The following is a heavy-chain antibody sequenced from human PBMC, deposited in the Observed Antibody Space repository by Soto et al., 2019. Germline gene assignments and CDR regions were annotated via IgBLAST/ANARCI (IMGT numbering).Heavy chain of an antibody. D-gene: IGHD2-15*01. V-gene: IGHV4-59*07. CDR1: GGSITPYY. Sequence: QVQLQESGPGLVKTSDTLSLTCTVSGGSITPYYWSWIRQPPGEGLEWIGYVSYSGKTGYNPSLKSRVSMSIDKSKNEFSLKLTSLTAAEAVKYYCARQQYTVVTAFDVWGQGTTVAVSS. CDR3: ARQQYTVVTAFDV. J-gene: IGHJ3*01. CDR2: VSYSGKT.